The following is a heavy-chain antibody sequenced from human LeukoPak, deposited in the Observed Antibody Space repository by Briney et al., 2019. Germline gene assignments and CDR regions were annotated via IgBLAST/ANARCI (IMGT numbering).Heavy chain of an antibody. V-gene: IGHV4-34*01. CDR3: ARGRIVVVPAAMRYFDY. Sequence: SETLSLTCAVYGGSFSGYYWSWIRQPPGKGLEWIGEINHSGSTNYNPSLKSRVTISVDTSKDQFSLKLSSVTAADTAVYYCARGRIVVVPAAMRYFDYWGQGTLVTVSS. CDR2: INHSGST. J-gene: IGHJ4*02. D-gene: IGHD2-2*01. CDR1: GGSFSGYY.